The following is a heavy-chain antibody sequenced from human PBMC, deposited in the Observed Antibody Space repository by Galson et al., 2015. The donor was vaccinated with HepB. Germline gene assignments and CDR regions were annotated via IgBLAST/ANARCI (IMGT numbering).Heavy chain of an antibody. CDR3: ANGCPGQINMMINRILGFGP. CDR2: ISYDGSFS. D-gene: IGHD2/OR15-2a*01. CDR1: GFSFSNYG. V-gene: IGHV3-30*18. J-gene: IGHJ5*02. Sequence: SLRLSCASSGFSFSNYGIHWVRQAPGKGLEWMAAISYDGSFSYDADSVKGRFTVSRDSSRSSLYLPMNSLRVEDTAVYYCANGCPGQINMMINRILGFGPWGQGTQVTGSS.